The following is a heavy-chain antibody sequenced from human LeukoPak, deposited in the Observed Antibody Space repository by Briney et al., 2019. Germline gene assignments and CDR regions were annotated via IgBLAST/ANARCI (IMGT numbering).Heavy chain of an antibody. J-gene: IGHJ4*02. CDR1: GFTFSDYY. CDR3: ARGNFFDSSGTFDY. Sequence: GGSLRLSCAASGFTFSDYYMNWIRQAPGKGLEWISYISSSGNTIYYIDSVKGRFTISRDNAENSLYLQMNSLRAEDTAVYYCARGNFFDSSGTFDYWGQGILVTVSS. CDR2: ISSSGNTI. D-gene: IGHD3-22*01. V-gene: IGHV3-11*04.